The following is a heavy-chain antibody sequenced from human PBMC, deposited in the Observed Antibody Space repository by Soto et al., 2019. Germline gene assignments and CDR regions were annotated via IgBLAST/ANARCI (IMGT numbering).Heavy chain of an antibody. V-gene: IGHV4-30-4*01. CDR1: GDSISTVDYF. Sequence: SETLSLTCSVSGDSISTVDYFWAWIRQPPGQALEYIGYIYKSTTTYYNPSFESRVAISLDTSKSQFSLTVTSVTAADTAVYFCASGRYCLTGRFVPNWSASRGKGARVTASS. J-gene: IGHJ4*02. CDR2: IYKSTTT. D-gene: IGHD2-15*01. CDR3: ASGRYCLTGRFVPNWSAS.